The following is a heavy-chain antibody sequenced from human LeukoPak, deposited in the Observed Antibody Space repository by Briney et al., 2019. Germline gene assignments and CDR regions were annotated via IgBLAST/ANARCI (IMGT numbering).Heavy chain of an antibody. D-gene: IGHD6-19*01. V-gene: IGHV1-2*02. J-gene: IGHJ4*02. Sequence: ASVKVSCKTTGYTFTGYYMHWVRQAPGQGLEWMGWINPNSGRTNYAQKFQGRVTMTRDTSISTAYMELSRLRSDDTAVYYRARANSSGWWGGIDYWGQGTLVTVSS. CDR2: INPNSGRT. CDR3: ARANSSGWWGGIDY. CDR1: GYTFTGYY.